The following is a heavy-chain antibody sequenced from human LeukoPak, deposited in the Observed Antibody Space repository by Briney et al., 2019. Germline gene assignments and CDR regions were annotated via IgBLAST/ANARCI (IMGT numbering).Heavy chain of an antibody. D-gene: IGHD3-10*01. CDR2: IKTDGSIT. CDR3: ARESVFYGSGTYYNLRDAFDI. J-gene: IGHJ3*02. Sequence: GGSLRLSCAASGFTFSSYEMNWVRQAPGKGLAWVSCIKTDGSITAYAGSVKGRFTISRDNAKNTLYLQMNSLRADDTAVYYCARESVFYGSGTYYNLRDAFDIWGQGTMVTVSS. CDR1: GFTFSSYE. V-gene: IGHV3-74*01.